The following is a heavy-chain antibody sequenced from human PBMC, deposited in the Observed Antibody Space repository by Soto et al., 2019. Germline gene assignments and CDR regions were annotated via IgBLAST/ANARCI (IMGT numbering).Heavy chain of an antibody. CDR2: IDPSDSYT. CDR3: ARLSYYGSGSYYNVTPYYYYGMDV. J-gene: IGHJ6*02. V-gene: IGHV5-10-1*01. Sequence: PGESLKISCKGSGYSFTSYWISWVRQMPWKGLEWMGRIDPSDSYTNYSPSFQGHVTISADKSISTAYLQWSSLKASDTAMYYCARLSYYGSGSYYNVTPYYYYGMDVWGQGTTVTVSS. D-gene: IGHD3-10*01. CDR1: GYSFTSYW.